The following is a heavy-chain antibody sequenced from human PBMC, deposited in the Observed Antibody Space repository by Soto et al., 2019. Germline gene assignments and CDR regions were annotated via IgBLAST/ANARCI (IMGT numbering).Heavy chain of an antibody. CDR2: IIPIFGTA. V-gene: IGHV1-69*01. J-gene: IGHJ5*02. CDR1: GGTFSSYA. CDR3: ARANIGAHYSGGWCLGFDP. Sequence: QVQLVQSGAEVKKPGSSVKVSCKASGGTFSSYAISWVRQAPGQGLEWMGGIIPIFGTANYAQKFQGRVTITADESTSTAYMELSSLRSEDTAVYYCARANIGAHYSGGWCLGFDPWGQGTLVTVSS. D-gene: IGHD6-19*01.